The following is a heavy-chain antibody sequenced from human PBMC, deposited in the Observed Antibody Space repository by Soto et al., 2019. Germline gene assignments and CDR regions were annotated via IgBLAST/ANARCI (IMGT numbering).Heavy chain of an antibody. V-gene: IGHV4-30-4*01. CDR2: IYYSGST. CDR1: GGSISSGDYY. Sequence: LSLTCTVSGGSISSGDYYWSWIRQPPGKGLEWIGYIYYSGSTYYNPSLKSRVTISVDTSKNQFSLKLSSVTAADTAVYYCARDRYDSSGYYLPFDYWGQGTLVTVSS. J-gene: IGHJ4*02. CDR3: ARDRYDSSGYYLPFDY. D-gene: IGHD3-22*01.